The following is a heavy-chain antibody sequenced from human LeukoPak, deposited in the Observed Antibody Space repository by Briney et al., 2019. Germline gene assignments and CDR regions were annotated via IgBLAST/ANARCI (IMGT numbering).Heavy chain of an antibody. Sequence: GDFLRLCCAAAGFMFTHHGMHWVRRAPGKGLELVAVIWYDGTNKFYSDPVKGRFAISRDNSYVMVDLQMKGLRVDDTAVYYCAKDIQGGFDYTISLDSWGQGTLVIVSS. J-gene: IGHJ4*02. V-gene: IGHV3-33*06. D-gene: IGHD4-11*01. CDR2: IWYDGTNK. CDR1: GFMFTHHG. CDR3: AKDIQGGFDYTISLDS.